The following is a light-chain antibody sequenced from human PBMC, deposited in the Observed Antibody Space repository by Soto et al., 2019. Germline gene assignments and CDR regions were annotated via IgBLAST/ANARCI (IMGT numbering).Light chain of an antibody. J-gene: IGLJ2*01. V-gene: IGLV1-44*01. CDR1: SSNIGSNT. Sequence: QSVLTQPPSASGTPGQRVTISCSGSSSNIGSNTVNWYQHLPGTAPKLLIYTNNQRPSGVPDRFSGSKSGTSGSLAISGLQSEDEADYYCAAWDDSLYGVIFGGGTKLTVL. CDR3: AAWDDSLYGVI. CDR2: TNN.